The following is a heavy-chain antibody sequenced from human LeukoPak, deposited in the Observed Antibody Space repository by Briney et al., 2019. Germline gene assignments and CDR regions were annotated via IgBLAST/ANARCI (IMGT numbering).Heavy chain of an antibody. D-gene: IGHD5-24*01. Sequence: GESLKISCKGSGYIFASYWIGWMRQMPGKGLEWMGIIYPGDSDTRYSPSFQGQVTISADKSISTAYLQWSSLKASDTAMYYCARQDDYHLDYWGQGTLVTVSS. CDR3: ARQDDYHLDY. CDR2: IYPGDSDT. V-gene: IGHV5-51*01. J-gene: IGHJ4*02. CDR1: GYIFASYW.